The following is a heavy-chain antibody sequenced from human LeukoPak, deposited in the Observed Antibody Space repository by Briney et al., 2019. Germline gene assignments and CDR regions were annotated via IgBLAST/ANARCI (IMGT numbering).Heavy chain of an antibody. CDR2: IYTSGTT. V-gene: IGHV4-4*07. CDR1: DGSISSYF. CDR3: ARAGQLAFIPAALWY. J-gene: IGHJ4*02. D-gene: IGHD2-2*01. Sequence: SETLSLTCTVSDGSISSYFWSWIRQPAGKGLEWIGRIYTSGTTNYNPSLKSRVTMLVDTSKNQFSLQLSSVTAADTAVYYCARAGQLAFIPAALWYWGQGTLVTVSS.